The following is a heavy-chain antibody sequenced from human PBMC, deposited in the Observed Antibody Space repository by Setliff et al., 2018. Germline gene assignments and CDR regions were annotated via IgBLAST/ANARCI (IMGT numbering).Heavy chain of an antibody. V-gene: IGHV4-59*03. J-gene: IGHJ4*02. CDR1: GGSISSYY. Sequence: SETLSLTCTVSGGSISSYYWSWIRQPPGKELEWMAYVYYTGDTYYNPSLKSRISISIGTSKNQFSLNLISVTAADTAVYYCAGPQGSGGYYSNSPYYFHYWGQGTLVT. D-gene: IGHD3-10*01. CDR2: VYYTGDT. CDR3: AGPQGSGGYYSNSPYYFHY.